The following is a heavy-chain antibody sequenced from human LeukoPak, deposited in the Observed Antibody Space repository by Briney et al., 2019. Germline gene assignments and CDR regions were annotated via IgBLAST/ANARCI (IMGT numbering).Heavy chain of an antibody. CDR1: GLSVSSSF. J-gene: IGHJ4*02. V-gene: IGHV3-53*01. CDR2: VFGGGGT. D-gene: IGHD3-22*01. Sequence: GGSLRLSCTASGLSVSSSFMSWVRQTPGKGLEWVSSVFGGGGTRYADSVMGRVTISRENSKSTLYLQMNSLSAEDTDVYYCARTYTNNAGYYLYWGQGTLVTVSS. CDR3: ARTYTNNAGYYLY.